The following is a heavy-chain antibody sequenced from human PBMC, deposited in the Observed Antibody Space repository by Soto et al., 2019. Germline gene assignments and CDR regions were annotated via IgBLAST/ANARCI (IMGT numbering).Heavy chain of an antibody. V-gene: IGHV4-39*07. Sequence: TSETLSLTRSVSGDSISNSRFYWAWIRQPPREGLEWIGSIYHTGNAYYNPSLKSRVTISVDTSKNQFSLKLSSVTAADTAVYYCARSNAYYDVWSGYFDYWGQGTLVTVSS. J-gene: IGHJ4*02. D-gene: IGHD3-3*01. CDR3: ARSNAYYDVWSGYFDY. CDR1: GDSISNSRFY. CDR2: IYHTGNA.